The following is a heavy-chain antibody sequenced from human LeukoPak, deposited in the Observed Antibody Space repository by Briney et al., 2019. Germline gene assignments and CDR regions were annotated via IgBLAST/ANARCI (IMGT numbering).Heavy chain of an antibody. CDR3: AKAIDGIAAAPRLGY. CDR1: GFTFSSYA. D-gene: IGHD6-13*01. Sequence: PGGSLRLSCAASGFTFSSYAMSWVRQAPGKGLEWVSSISGSGGSTYYADPVKGRFTISRDNSKNTLYLQMNSLRAEDTAVYYCAKAIDGIAAAPRLGYWGQGTLVTVSS. J-gene: IGHJ4*02. V-gene: IGHV3-23*01. CDR2: ISGSGGST.